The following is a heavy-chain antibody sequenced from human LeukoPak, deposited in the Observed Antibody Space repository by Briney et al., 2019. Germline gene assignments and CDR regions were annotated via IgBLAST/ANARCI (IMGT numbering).Heavy chain of an antibody. Sequence: GASVKVSCKASGYTFTSYGISWVRQAPGQGLEWMGRIIPILGIANYAQKFQGRVTITADKSTSTAYMELSSLRSEDTAVYYCARASGFLEWFMDVWGQGTTVTVSS. CDR2: IIPILGIA. V-gene: IGHV1-69*04. CDR3: ARASGFLEWFMDV. J-gene: IGHJ6*02. D-gene: IGHD3-3*01. CDR1: GYTFTSYG.